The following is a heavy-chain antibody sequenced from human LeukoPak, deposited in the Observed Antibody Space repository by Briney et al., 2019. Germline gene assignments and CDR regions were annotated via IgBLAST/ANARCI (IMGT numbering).Heavy chain of an antibody. D-gene: IGHD4-23*01. CDR3: ARRDYGGKHFDY. CDR1: GYSFTSYW. CDR2: IYPGDSDT. J-gene: IGHJ4*02. V-gene: IGHV5-51*01. Sequence: GESLKISCKGSGYSFTSYWIAWVRQMPGKGLEWMGTIYPGDSDTRYSPSLQGQVIISADKSLSTSYLQSSSLKASDTAMHYCARRDYGGKHFDYWGQGPLVTVSS.